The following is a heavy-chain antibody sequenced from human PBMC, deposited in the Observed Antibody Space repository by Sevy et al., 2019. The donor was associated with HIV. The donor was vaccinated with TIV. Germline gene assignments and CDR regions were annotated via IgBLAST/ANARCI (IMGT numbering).Heavy chain of an antibody. J-gene: IGHJ5*02. CDR2: SSASGGST. D-gene: IGHD1-26*01. Sequence: GGSLRLSCVASGFTFRGYAMSWVRQAPGKGLEWVSSSSASGGSTYYADSVKARVTISRDNSRNTVDLEMNSLRVEDTAVYYCAKEEYSGDAWGQGTVVTVSS. V-gene: IGHV3-23*01. CDR3: AKEEYSGDA. CDR1: GFTFRGYA.